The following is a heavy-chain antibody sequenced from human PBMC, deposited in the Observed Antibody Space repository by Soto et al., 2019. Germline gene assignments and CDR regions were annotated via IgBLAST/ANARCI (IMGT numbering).Heavy chain of an antibody. Sequence: SVKVSCKASGGTFSSYAISWVRQAPGQGLEWMGGIIPIFGAANYAQKFQGRVTITADKSTSTAYMELSSLRSEDTAVYYCARAGYCTNGVCYIDPWGQGTLVTAPQ. J-gene: IGHJ5*02. CDR1: GGTFSSYA. D-gene: IGHD2-8*01. CDR3: ARAGYCTNGVCYIDP. V-gene: IGHV1-69*06. CDR2: IIPIFGAA.